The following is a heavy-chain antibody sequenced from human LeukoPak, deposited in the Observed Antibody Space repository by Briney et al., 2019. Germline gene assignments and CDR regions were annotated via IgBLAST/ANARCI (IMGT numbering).Heavy chain of an antibody. CDR3: ARLYGDYGVDWFDP. CDR2: IYHSGST. J-gene: IGHJ5*02. D-gene: IGHD4-17*01. CDR1: GGSISSYY. V-gene: IGHV4-59*08. Sequence: SETLSLTCTVSGGSISSYYWSWIRQPPGKGLEWIGSIYHSGSTYYNPSLKSRVTISVDTSKNQFSLKLSSVTAADTAVYYCARLYGDYGVDWFDPWGQGTLVTVSS.